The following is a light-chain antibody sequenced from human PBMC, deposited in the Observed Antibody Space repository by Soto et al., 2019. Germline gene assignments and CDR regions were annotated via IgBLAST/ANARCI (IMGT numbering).Light chain of an antibody. V-gene: IGLV2-14*01. CDR3: TSYTRTSTSV. Sequence: QSVLTQPASVSGSPGQSITISCAGTSSDIGAYNYVSWFQQHPGKAPKLMIYEVSNRPSGVSNRFSGFKSGNTASLTISGLQAEDEADYYCTSYTRTSTSVFAT. CDR2: EVS. J-gene: IGLJ1*01. CDR1: SSDIGAYNY.